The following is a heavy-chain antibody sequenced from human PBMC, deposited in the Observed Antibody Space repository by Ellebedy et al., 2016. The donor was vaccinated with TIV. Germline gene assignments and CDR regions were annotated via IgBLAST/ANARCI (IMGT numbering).Heavy chain of an antibody. V-gene: IGHV3-43*02. D-gene: IGHD1-26*01. Sequence: GESLKISCAASGFTFADFAMHWVRQVPGKGLEWVSVITRDGTSTYYADSVKGRFTISRDNSKNSLYLQMNSLRSEDTAFYHCAKDQIGATSRDPFYGMDVWGPGTTVTVSS. CDR1: GFTFADFA. CDR3: AKDQIGATSRDPFYGMDV. J-gene: IGHJ6*02. CDR2: ITRDGTST.